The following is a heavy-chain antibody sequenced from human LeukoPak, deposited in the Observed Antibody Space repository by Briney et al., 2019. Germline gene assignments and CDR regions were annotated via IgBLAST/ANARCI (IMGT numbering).Heavy chain of an antibody. CDR2: ITGSGDAA. D-gene: IGHD6-13*01. CDR3: AKDRGIAAAGTPL. Sequence: GGSLRLSCAASGFTFSSCVIGWVRQAPGKGLEWVSVITGSGDAAYYADSVKGRFTISRDNSKNTLYLQMNSLRAEDTAVYYCAKDRGIAAAGTPLWGQGTRVTVSS. V-gene: IGHV3-23*01. CDR1: GFTFSSCV. J-gene: IGHJ4*02.